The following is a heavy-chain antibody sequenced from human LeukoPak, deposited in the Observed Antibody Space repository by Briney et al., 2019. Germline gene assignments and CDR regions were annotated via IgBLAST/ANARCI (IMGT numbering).Heavy chain of an antibody. CDR2: ISSSSSYI. V-gene: IGHV3-21*01. Sequence: PGGSLRLSCAASGFTFSSYSMNWVRKAPGKGLELVSSISSSSSYIYYADSVKGRFTISRDNAKNSLYLQMNSLRAEDTAVYYCARDYEGGYNAFDIWGQGTMVTVSS. J-gene: IGHJ3*02. CDR3: ARDYEGGYNAFDI. CDR1: GFTFSSYS. D-gene: IGHD5-12*01.